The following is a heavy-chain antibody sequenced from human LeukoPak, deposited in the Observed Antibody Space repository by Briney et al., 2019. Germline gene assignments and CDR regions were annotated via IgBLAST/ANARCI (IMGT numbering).Heavy chain of an antibody. CDR1: GFTFSSYW. D-gene: IGHD2-2*01. CDR2: INQDGSVK. V-gene: IGHV3-7*01. J-gene: IGHJ4*02. Sequence: GGFLRLSCVASGFTFSSYWMTWVRQAPGKGLEWVANINQDGSVKYYVDSLKGRFTISRDNAKKSVHLQMNSLGVEDTAVYYCARIGYSSSSLDYWGQGTLVTVSS. CDR3: ARIGYSSSSLDY.